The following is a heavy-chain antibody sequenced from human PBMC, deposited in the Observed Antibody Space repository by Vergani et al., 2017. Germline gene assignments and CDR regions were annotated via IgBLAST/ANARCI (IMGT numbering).Heavy chain of an antibody. CDR2: IYYSGST. V-gene: IGHV4-34*11. CDR3: ARDRTGTKFDY. J-gene: IGHJ4*02. Sequence: QVQLQQWGAGLLKPSETLSLTCAVYGGSFSGYYWSWIRQPPGKGLEWIGYIYYSGSTNYNPSLKSRVTISVDTSKNQFSLKLSSGTAADTAVYYCARDRTGTKFDYWGQGTLVTVSS. D-gene: IGHD1-1*01. CDR1: GGSFSGYY.